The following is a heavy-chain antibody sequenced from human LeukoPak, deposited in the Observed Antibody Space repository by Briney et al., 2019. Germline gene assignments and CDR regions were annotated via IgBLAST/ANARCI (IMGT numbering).Heavy chain of an antibody. Sequence: GGSLRLSCAASGFTFGSSAMSWIRQAPGKGLEWVSYISSSGSTIYYADSVKGRFTISRDNAKNSLYLQMNSLRAEDTAVYYCARDLYLRGNWFDPWGQGTLSPSPQ. CDR2: ISSSGSTI. J-gene: IGHJ5*02. D-gene: IGHD4-17*01. V-gene: IGHV3-11*01. CDR3: ARDLYLRGNWFDP. CDR1: GFTFGSSA.